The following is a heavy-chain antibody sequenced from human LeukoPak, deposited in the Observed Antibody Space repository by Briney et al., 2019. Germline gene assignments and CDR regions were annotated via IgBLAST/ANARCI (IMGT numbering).Heavy chain of an antibody. CDR1: GFTFSGSA. CDR3: TSLEMDYYDSSPFDY. D-gene: IGHD3-22*01. CDR2: IRSKANSYAT. J-gene: IGHJ4*02. V-gene: IGHV3-73*01. Sequence: GGSLRLSCAASGFTFSGSAMHWVRQASGRGLERVGRIRSKANSYATAYAASVKGRFTISRDDSKNTAYLQMNSLKTEDTAVYYCTSLEMDYYDSSPFDYWGQGTLVTVSS.